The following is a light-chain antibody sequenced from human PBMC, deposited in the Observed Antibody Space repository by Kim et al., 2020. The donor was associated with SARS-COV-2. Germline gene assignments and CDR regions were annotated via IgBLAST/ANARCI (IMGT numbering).Light chain of an antibody. CDR3: QQSHTPPYT. V-gene: IGKV1-5*03. CDR2: RAS. Sequence: SASVGARVTITCRASESVTNYLAWFQLKPGRAPKLLIYRASNLETGVPSRFSASGLGTEFTLTIDSLQPDDFATYFCQQSHTPPYTFGQGTKLEIK. J-gene: IGKJ2*01. CDR1: ESVTNY.